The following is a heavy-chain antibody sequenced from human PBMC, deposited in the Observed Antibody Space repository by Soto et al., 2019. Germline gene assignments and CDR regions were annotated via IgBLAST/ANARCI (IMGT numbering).Heavy chain of an antibody. J-gene: IGHJ3*02. CDR2: IYYGGAS. CDR1: GVSISRSTSY. Sequence: QVQLQESGPGVVKPSETLSLTCTVSGVSISRSTSYWGWIRQPPGKGLEGIGVIYYGGASYYNPSLKSGVTISVDTSRNQVSLKLTSMTAADTAVYYCARRDGGGWYAFDIWGQGTKVTVSS. V-gene: IGHV4-39*01. D-gene: IGHD6-19*01. CDR3: ARRDGGGWYAFDI.